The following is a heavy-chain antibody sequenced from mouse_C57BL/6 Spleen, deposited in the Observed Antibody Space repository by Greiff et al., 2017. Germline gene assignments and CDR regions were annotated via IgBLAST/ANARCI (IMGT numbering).Heavy chain of an antibody. CDR3: ARLGGYDRDWFAY. Sequence: VQLQQSGAELVKPGASVKLSCKASGYTFTSYWMQWVKQRPGQGLEWIGEIDPSDSYTNYNQKFKGKATLTVDTSSSTAYMQLSSLTSEDSAVYYCARLGGYDRDWFAYWGQGTLVTVSA. CDR1: GYTFTSYW. V-gene: IGHV1-50*01. CDR2: IDPSDSYT. J-gene: IGHJ3*01. D-gene: IGHD2-2*01.